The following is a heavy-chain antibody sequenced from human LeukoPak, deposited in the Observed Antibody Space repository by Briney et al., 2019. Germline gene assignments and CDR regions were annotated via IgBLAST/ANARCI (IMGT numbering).Heavy chain of an antibody. J-gene: IGHJ4*02. CDR1: GFTFSSYA. CDR3: AKETTAIAAAGTEFDY. V-gene: IGHV3-23*01. Sequence: GGSLRLSCAAPGFTFSSYAMSWVCQAPGKGLEWVSAISGSGGSTYYADSVKGRFTISRDNSKNTLYLQMNSLRAEDTAVYYCAKETTAIAAAGTEFDYWGQGTLVTVSS. CDR2: ISGSGGST. D-gene: IGHD6-13*01.